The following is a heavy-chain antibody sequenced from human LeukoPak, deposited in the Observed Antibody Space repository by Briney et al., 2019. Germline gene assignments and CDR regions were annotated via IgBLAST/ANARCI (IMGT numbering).Heavy chain of an antibody. CDR2: IDHSGST. J-gene: IGHJ4*02. D-gene: IGHD6-13*01. CDR3: ARGLSGYSSSWALQPSFSRYFDY. CDR1: GGSFSGYY. V-gene: IGHV4-34*01. Sequence: PSETLSLTCAVYGGSFSGYYWSWIRQPPGKGLEWIGEIDHSGSTNYNPSLKSRVTISVDTSKNQFSLKLSSVTAADTAVYYCARGLSGYSSSWALQPSFSRYFDYWGQGTLVTVSS.